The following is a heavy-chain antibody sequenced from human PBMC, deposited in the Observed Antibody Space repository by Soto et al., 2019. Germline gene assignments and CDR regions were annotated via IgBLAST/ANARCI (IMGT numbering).Heavy chain of an antibody. CDR1: GYTFSSYY. D-gene: IGHD2-8*01. V-gene: IGHV1-46*01. CDR2: INPSVGFT. Sequence: ASVKVSCKASGYTFSSYYMHWVRQAPGQGLEWMGGINPSVGFTNYAQKFQGRVTMTRDTSTSTVYMEVNNLRSEDTAVYYCATDGPFQFWGQGTLVTVSS. CDR3: ATDGPFQF. J-gene: IGHJ1*01.